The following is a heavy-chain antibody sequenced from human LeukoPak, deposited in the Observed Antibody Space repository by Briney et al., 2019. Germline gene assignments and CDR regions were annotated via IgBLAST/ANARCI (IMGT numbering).Heavy chain of an antibody. CDR1: GYTFTSYG. D-gene: IGHD3-10*01. V-gene: IGHV1-69*05. Sequence: SVKVSCKASGYTFTSYGISWVRQAPGQGLEWMGGIIPIFGTANYAQKFQGRVTITTDESTSTAYMELSSLRSEDTAVYYCARDRNYYGSGSRPYYFDYWGQGTLVTVSS. CDR3: ARDRNYYGSGSRPYYFDY. CDR2: IIPIFGTA. J-gene: IGHJ4*02.